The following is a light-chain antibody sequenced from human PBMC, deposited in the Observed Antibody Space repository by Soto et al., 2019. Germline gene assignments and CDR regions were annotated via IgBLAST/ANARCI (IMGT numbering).Light chain of an antibody. Sequence: SYELTQPPSVSVSPGQTASITCSGDKLGDKYASWYQQKPGQSPVLVIYQDSKRPSGIPERFSGSNSGNTATLTISGTQAMDEADYYCQAWESSTGVFGTGTKLTVL. CDR1: KLGDKY. CDR2: QDS. V-gene: IGLV3-1*01. CDR3: QAWESSTGV. J-gene: IGLJ1*01.